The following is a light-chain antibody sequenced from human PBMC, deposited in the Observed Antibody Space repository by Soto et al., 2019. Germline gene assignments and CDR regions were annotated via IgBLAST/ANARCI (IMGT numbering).Light chain of an antibody. V-gene: IGKV3-11*01. CDR1: QSVSSY. CDR3: QQRSNWPSRT. CDR2: DAS. Sequence: PGERPTLSCRASQSVSSYLAWSQQKPGQAPGLLIYDASNRATGIPARFSGSGSGTDFTLIISSLEPEDFAVYYCQQRSNWPSRTFGEGTKVDIK. J-gene: IGKJ4*01.